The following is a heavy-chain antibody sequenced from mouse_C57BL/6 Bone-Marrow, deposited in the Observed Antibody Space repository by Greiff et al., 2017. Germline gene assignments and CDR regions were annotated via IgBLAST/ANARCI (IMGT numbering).Heavy chain of an antibody. V-gene: IGHV1-81*01. D-gene: IGHD2-5*01. CDR3: AREDYYSNYGWFAY. CDR1: GYTFTSYG. J-gene: IGHJ3*01. Sequence: VQLQQSGAELARPGASVKLSCKASGYTFTSYGISWVKQRTGQGLEWIGEIYPRSGNTYYNEKFKGKATLTADKSSSTAYMELRSLTSEDSAVYFGAREDYYSNYGWFAYWGQGTLVTVSA. CDR2: IYPRSGNT.